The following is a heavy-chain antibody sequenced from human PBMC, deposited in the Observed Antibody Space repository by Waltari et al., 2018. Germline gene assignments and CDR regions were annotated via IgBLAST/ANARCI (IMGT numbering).Heavy chain of an antibody. CDR2: IIPILGLA. V-gene: IGHV1-69*10. CDR3: TVHVGSQAISLEDFFYYYHMGD. Sequence: MSWVRQAPGQGLEWMGGIIPILGLATYAQKFQDRVTITADESPPPAYMELSSLRSDDPAVHYCTVHVGSQAISLEDFFYYYHMGDWSKGKTGTVS. J-gene: IGHJ6*03. D-gene: IGHD2-2*02.